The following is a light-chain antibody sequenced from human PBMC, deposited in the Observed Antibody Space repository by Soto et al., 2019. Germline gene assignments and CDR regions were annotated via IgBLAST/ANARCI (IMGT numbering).Light chain of an antibody. J-gene: IGKJ1*01. CDR3: QQYGSSPRT. CDR2: DAS. CDR1: QSVSSSY. Sequence: EIVLTQSPATLSLSPGERATLSCGASQSVSSSYLAWYQQKPGLAPRLLIYDASSRATGIPDRFSGSGSGTDFTLTISRLEPEDFAVHYCQQYGSSPRTFGQGTKVEIK. V-gene: IGKV3D-20*01.